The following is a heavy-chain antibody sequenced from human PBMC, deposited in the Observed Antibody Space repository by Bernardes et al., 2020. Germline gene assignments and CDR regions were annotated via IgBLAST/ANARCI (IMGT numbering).Heavy chain of an antibody. J-gene: IGHJ3*02. V-gene: IGHV3-48*01. D-gene: IGHD3-9*01. CDR1: RFMFADYA. Sequence: GRSLRLCCAVCRFMFADYAMNWVRKAPGKGLEWVSYISKSSTSIYYADSVKGRFTISRDNAKNSLSLQMNSLRAEDTAVYYCARDRRMGYDILTGYYEGFAFDMWGQGTVVTVSS. CDR3: ARDRRMGYDILTGYYEGFAFDM. CDR2: ISKSSTSI.